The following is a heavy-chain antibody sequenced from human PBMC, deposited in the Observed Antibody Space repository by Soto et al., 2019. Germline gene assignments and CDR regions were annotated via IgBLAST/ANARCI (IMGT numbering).Heavy chain of an antibody. CDR2: INPDSGAT. V-gene: IGHV1-2*02. D-gene: IGHD4-17*01. CDR3: ASVATVTHCVDGSCNRDYYYGMDV. Sequence: ASVKVSCKASGYTFTGYSMHWVRQAPGQGLQYLGWINPDSGATNYAQKFQGRVTLTRDTSITTAYMDLTRLTSDDTAVYYCASVATVTHCVDGSCNRDYYYGMDVWGQGTTVTV. J-gene: IGHJ6*02. CDR1: GYTFTGYS.